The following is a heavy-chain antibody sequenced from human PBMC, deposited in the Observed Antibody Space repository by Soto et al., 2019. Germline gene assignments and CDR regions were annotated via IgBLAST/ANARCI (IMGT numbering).Heavy chain of an antibody. CDR2: INPNSGGT. V-gene: IGHV1-2*04. D-gene: IGHD3-22*01. J-gene: IGHJ4*02. CDR3: AGGDQYYYDSSGYLH. CDR1: GYTFTGYY. Sequence: QVQLVQSGAEVKKPGASVKVSCKASGYTFTGYYMHWVRQAPGQGLEWMGWINPNSGGTNYAQKSKGWVTITRDTSISTANMELSRLRSADTAVYYCAGGDQYYYDSSGYLHWGQGTLVTVSS.